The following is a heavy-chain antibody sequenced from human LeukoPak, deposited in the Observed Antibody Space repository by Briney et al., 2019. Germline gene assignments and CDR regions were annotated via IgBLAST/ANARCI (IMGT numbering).Heavy chain of an antibody. V-gene: IGHV3-74*01. CDR3: ARDLSESIVVVVAVWWYFDL. J-gene: IGHJ2*01. Sequence: PGGSLRLSCAASGSTFSNYWMHWVRQAPGKGLVWVSRINSGGSNTNYADSVKGRFTISRDNSKNTLYLQMNSLRAEDTAVYYCARDLSESIVVVVAVWWYFDLWGRGTLVTVSS. D-gene: IGHD2-15*01. CDR2: INSGGSNT. CDR1: GSTFSNYW.